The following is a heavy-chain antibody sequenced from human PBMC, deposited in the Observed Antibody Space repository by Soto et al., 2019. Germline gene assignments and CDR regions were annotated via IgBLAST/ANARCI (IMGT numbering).Heavy chain of an antibody. D-gene: IGHD5-12*01. CDR2: ISGSGGST. J-gene: IGHJ4*02. CDR3: AKPSSHVMVATSPYYYFDY. CDR1: GFTFSSYA. V-gene: IGHV3-23*01. Sequence: EVQLLESGGGLVQPGGSLRLSCAASGFTFSSYAMSWVRQAPGKGLEWVSAISGSGGSTYYADSVKGRFTISRDNSKNTLYLQMNSLRAEDTAVYYCAKPSSHVMVATSPYYYFDYWGQGTLVTVSS.